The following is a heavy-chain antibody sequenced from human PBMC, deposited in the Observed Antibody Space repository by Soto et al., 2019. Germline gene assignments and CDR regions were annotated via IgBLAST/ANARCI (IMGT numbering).Heavy chain of an antibody. J-gene: IGHJ4*02. D-gene: IGHD3-22*01. CDR2: ISDNGGTT. CDR1: EFTFSNYA. CDR3: AKKPHHLIVCFDY. V-gene: IGHV3-23*01. Sequence: GSLRLSCAASEFTFSNYAMSWVRQAPGKGLEWVSSISDNGGTTYYADSVKGRFTISRDNSKNTLYLQMNSLRAEDTAVYYCAKKPHHLIVCFDYWGQGTLVTVSS.